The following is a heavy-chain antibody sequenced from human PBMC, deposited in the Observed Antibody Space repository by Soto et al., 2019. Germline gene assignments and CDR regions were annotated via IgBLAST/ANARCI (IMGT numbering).Heavy chain of an antibody. D-gene: IGHD6-19*01. CDR1: GFTFSSYW. J-gene: IGHJ6*02. CDR2: ITSDGSST. V-gene: IGHV3-74*01. Sequence: GGSLRLSCAASGFTFSSYWMHWVRQAPGKGLVWVSRITSDGSSTSYADSVKGRFTISRDNAKNTLYLQMNSLRAEDTAVYYCASPAQYSSGWYGLWGQGTTVTVSS. CDR3: ASPAQYSSGWYGL.